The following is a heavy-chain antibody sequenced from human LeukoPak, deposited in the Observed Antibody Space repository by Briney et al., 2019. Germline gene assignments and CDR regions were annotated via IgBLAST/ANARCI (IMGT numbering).Heavy chain of an antibody. D-gene: IGHD3-9*01. V-gene: IGHV3-48*01. CDR3: ARVSLTGYYFDY. J-gene: IGHJ4*02. CDR2: ISTTNTI. CDR1: GFTFSTYS. Sequence: GGSLRLSCAASGFTFSTYSMNWVRQAPGKGLEWISYISTTNTIYYADSVRGRFTISRDNSKNTLYLQMNSLRAEDTAVYYCARVSLTGYYFDYWGQGTLVTVSS.